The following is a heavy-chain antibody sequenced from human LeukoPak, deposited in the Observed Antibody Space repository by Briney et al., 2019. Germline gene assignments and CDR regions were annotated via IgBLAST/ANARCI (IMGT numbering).Heavy chain of an antibody. CDR3: ARAEVRYWNQGGKNWFDP. Sequence: ASVKVSCKASGYTFTDYYMHWVRQTPGQGLEWMGWINPNSGDANYAQKFQGRVTMTRDTSISTAYMELSRLRSDGTAVYYCARAEVRYWNQGGKNWFDPWGQGTLVTVSS. D-gene: IGHD1-1*01. V-gene: IGHV1-2*02. J-gene: IGHJ5*02. CDR2: INPNSGDA. CDR1: GYTFTDYY.